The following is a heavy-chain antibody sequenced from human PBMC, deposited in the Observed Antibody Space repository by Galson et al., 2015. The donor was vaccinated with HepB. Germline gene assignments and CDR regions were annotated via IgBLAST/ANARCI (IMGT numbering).Heavy chain of an antibody. CDR3: ARDHPHSGCDY. Sequence: SLRLSCAASGFTVSSNYMSWVRQAPGKGLEWVSAIYSGGSTYYADSVKGRFTISRDNSKNTLYLQMNSLRAEDTAVYYCARDHPHSGCDYWGQGTLVTVSS. J-gene: IGHJ4*02. D-gene: IGHD3-10*01. V-gene: IGHV3-53*01. CDR1: GFTVSSNY. CDR2: IYSGGST.